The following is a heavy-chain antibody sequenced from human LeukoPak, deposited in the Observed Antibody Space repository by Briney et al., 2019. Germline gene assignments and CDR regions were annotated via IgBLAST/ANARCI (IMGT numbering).Heavy chain of an antibody. Sequence: ASVKVSCKASGGTFSSYAISWVRQAPGQGLEWMGRMIPILGIANYAQKFQGRVTITADKSTSTAYMELSSLRSEDTAVYYCARVLSGIAAAGTSFWFDPWGQGTLVTVSS. V-gene: IGHV1-69*04. CDR1: GGTFSSYA. CDR2: MIPILGIA. J-gene: IGHJ5*02. CDR3: ARVLSGIAAAGTSFWFDP. D-gene: IGHD6-13*01.